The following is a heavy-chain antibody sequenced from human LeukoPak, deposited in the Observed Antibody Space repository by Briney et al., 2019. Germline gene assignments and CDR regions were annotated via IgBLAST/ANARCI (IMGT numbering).Heavy chain of an antibody. CDR1: GFTFSDYT. CDR3: ARDIASTWRGWFDP. V-gene: IGHV3-30*09. J-gene: IGHJ5*02. CDR2: ISPDGASQ. Sequence: GGSLRLSCAASGFTFSDYTMHWVRQAPGKGLEWVAAISPDGASQYYADLVKGRFVISRDRSKITVYLQINSLRTNDTAMYFCARDIASTWRGWFDPWGQGTLVTVSS. D-gene: IGHD6-13*01.